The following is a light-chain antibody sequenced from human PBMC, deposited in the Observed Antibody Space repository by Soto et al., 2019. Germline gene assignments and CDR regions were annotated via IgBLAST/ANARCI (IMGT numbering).Light chain of an antibody. J-gene: IGKJ1*01. V-gene: IGKV1-5*03. Sequence: DIQLTLSPFTLSGFVGDRVTITCRASQTISNWLAWYQQKPGKGPKILIYKASTLKSGVPSRFSGSGSGKEFTLTISSLQPDDFAYYYCQHYNSYSEAFGQGTKVDIK. CDR3: QHYNSYSEA. CDR1: QTISNW. CDR2: KAS.